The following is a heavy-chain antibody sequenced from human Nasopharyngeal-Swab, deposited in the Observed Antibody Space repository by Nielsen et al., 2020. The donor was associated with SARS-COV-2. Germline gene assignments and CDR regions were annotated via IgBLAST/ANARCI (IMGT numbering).Heavy chain of an antibody. J-gene: IGHJ4*02. V-gene: IGHV3-23*01. CDR1: GFTFSSYA. D-gene: IGHD3-22*01. CDR3: AKAQLYYDSSGYRD. Sequence: GGSLRLSCAASGFTFSSYAMSWVRQAPGKGLEWVSAISGSGGSTYYADSAKGRFTISRDNSKNTLYLQMNSLRAEDTAVYYCAKAQLYYDSSGYRDWGQGTLVTVSS. CDR2: ISGSGGST.